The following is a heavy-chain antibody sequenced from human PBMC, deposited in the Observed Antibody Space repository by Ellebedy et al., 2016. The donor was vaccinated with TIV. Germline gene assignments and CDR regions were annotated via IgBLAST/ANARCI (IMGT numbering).Heavy chain of an antibody. Sequence: GESLKISCAAPGFTFSSYWMSWVRQAPGKGLEWVANINQDGSEKYCVDSVKGRFTISRDNARNSLYLQMNSLGADDTAVYYCATDGSYGDYRSPAHAFEFWGQGTMVTVSS. J-gene: IGHJ3*01. V-gene: IGHV3-7*01. CDR3: ATDGSYGDYRSPAHAFEF. D-gene: IGHD4-17*01. CDR2: INQDGSEK. CDR1: GFTFSSYW.